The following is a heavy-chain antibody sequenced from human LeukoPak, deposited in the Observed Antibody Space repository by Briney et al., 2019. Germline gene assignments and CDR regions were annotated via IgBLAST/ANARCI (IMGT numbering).Heavy chain of an antibody. CDR3: ARARGDYDYVWGSYPSECDY. D-gene: IGHD3-16*01. CDR2: ISTYNGYT. V-gene: IGHV1-18*01. Sequence: ASVKVSCKASGYTFTSYGISWVRQAPGQGLEWMGWISTYNGYTNYAQKLQGRVTMTTDTSTSTAYMELRSLRSDDTAVYYCARARGDYDYVWGSYPSECDYWGQGTLVTVSS. CDR1: GYTFTSYG. J-gene: IGHJ4*02.